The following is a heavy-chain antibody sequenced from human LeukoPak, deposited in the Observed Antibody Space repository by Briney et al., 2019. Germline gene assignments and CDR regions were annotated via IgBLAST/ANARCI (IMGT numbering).Heavy chain of an antibody. D-gene: IGHD3-16*02. CDR3: ARGRSDPTYNWFDP. V-gene: IGHV4-4*02. Sequence: SETLSLTCAVSGGSISSSNWWSWVRQPPGKGLEWIGEIYHSGGTNYNPSLKSRVTISVDKSKNQFSLKLSSVTAADTAVYYCARGRSDPTYNWFDPWGQGTLVTVSS. CDR2: IYHSGGT. J-gene: IGHJ5*02. CDR1: GGSISSSNW.